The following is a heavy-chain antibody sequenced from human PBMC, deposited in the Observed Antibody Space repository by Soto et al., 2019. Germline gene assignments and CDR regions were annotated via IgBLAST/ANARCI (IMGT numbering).Heavy chain of an antibody. CDR1: GGSISSYY. CDR2: VHHSWGS. J-gene: IGHJ6*02. V-gene: IGHV4-59*08. Sequence: QVQLQESGPGLVKPSETLSLSCTVSGGSISSYYWSWFRQSPGKRMEWIGYVHHSWGSSYNPSLQSRVPISLDTSKSQFSLKVTSVTATDTAVHYCARQGFGPLHGLVDVWGQGTTVTVSS. D-gene: IGHD3-10*01. CDR3: ARQGFGPLHGLVDV.